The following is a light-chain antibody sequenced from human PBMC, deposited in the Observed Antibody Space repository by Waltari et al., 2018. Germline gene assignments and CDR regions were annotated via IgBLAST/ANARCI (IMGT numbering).Light chain of an antibody. J-gene: IGKJ1*01. Sequence: EIKMIQSPSSVYASVGVRVTLNCRAGQDISSALAWYQQKPGQAPSFLIYAVSSLQSGVPSRFSGSGSETDFTLSLSSLQPEDLATYYCQQGSSFPPTFGHGTKVEIK. V-gene: IGKV1-12*01. CDR2: AVS. CDR1: QDISSA. CDR3: QQGSSFPPT.